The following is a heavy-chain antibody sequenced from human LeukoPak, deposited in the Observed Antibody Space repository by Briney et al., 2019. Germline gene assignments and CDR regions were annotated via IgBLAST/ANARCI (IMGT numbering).Heavy chain of an antibody. D-gene: IGHD6-13*01. J-gene: IGHJ4*02. Sequence: PGGSLRLSCAASGFTFSSYWMHGVRQAPGKGLVWVSRINSDGSSTSYADSVKGRFTISRDNAKNTLYLQMNSLRAEDTAVYYCAREGIAAFSDYWGQGTLVTVSS. V-gene: IGHV3-74*01. CDR2: INSDGSST. CDR3: AREGIAAFSDY. CDR1: GFTFSSYW.